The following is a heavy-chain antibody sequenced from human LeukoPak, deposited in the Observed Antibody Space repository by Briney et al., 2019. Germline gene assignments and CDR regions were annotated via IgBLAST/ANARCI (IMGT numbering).Heavy chain of an antibody. CDR1: GFTFRSSW. Sequence: PGGSLRLSCAASGFTFRSSWMSWVRQAPGKGLEWAANIKQDGTEKYYVDSVNGRFTISRDNAKNSLYLQMNSLRAEDTAVYYCARDMYGGTDYWGQGTLVTVSS. J-gene: IGHJ4*02. CDR2: IKQDGTEK. D-gene: IGHD2-8*01. V-gene: IGHV3-7*01. CDR3: ARDMYGGTDY.